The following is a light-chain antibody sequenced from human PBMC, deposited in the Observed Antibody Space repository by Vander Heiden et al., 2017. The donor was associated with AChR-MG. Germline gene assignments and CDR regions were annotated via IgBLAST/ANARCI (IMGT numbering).Light chain of an antibody. J-gene: IGLJ2*01. CDR1: SSDVGSYNY. Sequence: SALTQPASVSGSPGQSITISCTGTSSDVGSYNYVTWYQQHPGKAPKLIIYDVSARPSGVSNRFSGSKSGSTASLTISGLQADDEAYYYCSSYTGTSALGIFGGGTKVTVL. CDR3: SSYTGTSALGI. CDR2: DVS. V-gene: IGLV2-14*03.